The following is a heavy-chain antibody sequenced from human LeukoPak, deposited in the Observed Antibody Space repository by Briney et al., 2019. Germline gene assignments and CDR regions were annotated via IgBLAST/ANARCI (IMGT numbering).Heavy chain of an antibody. D-gene: IGHD7-27*01. J-gene: IGHJ5*02. V-gene: IGHV3-30*03. Sequence: PGRSLRLSCAASGFTFSSFGMHWVRQAPGKGLEWVAIISYDGINIYDADSVKGRFTISRDNSKNTLYLQMNSLRPEDTAVYYCAREAAYPVLGIDPWGQGTLVTVSS. CDR3: AREAAYPVLGIDP. CDR2: ISYDGINI. CDR1: GFTFSSFG.